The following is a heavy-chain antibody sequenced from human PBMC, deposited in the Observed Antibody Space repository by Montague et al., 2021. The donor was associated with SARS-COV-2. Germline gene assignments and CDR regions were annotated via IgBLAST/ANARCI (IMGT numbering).Heavy chain of an antibody. CDR3: ARDSRTDFDWLFPDSGSYYYYMDV. CDR2: INHSGST. J-gene: IGHJ6*03. V-gene: IGHV4-34*01. D-gene: IGHD3-9*01. CDR1: GGSFSGYY. Sequence: SETLSLTCAVYGGSFSGYYWSWIRQPPGKGLEWIGEINHSGSTNXXPSLKSRVTISVDTSKNQFSLKLSSVTAADTAVHYCARDSRTDFDWLFPDSGSYYYYMDVWGKGTTVTVSS.